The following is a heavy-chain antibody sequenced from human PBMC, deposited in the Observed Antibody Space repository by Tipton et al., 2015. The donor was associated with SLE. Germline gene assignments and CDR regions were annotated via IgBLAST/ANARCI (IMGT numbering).Heavy chain of an antibody. CDR1: GGSISSSSYY. Sequence: TLSLTCTVSGGSISSSSYYWGWIRQPPGKGLEWIGSIYYSGSTYYNPSLKSRVTISVDTSKNQFSLKLSSVTAADTAVYYCARADIVVVVASTEGWYFDLWGRGTLVTVSS. CDR3: ARADIVVVVASTEGWYFDL. CDR2: IYYSGST. D-gene: IGHD2-15*01. J-gene: IGHJ2*01. V-gene: IGHV4-39*07.